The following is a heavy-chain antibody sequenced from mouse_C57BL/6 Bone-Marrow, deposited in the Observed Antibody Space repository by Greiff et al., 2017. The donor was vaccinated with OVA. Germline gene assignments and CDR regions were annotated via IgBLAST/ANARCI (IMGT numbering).Heavy chain of an antibody. CDR3: ARERGYDGYLFDY. CDR2: IYPGSGNT. Sequence: QVQLQQSGAELVRPGASVKLSCKASGYTFTDYYINWVKQRPGQGLEWIARIYPGSGNTYYNEKFKGKATLTAEKSSSTAYMQLSSLTSEDSAVYFCARERGYDGYLFDYWGQGTTLTVSS. J-gene: IGHJ2*01. V-gene: IGHV1-76*01. CDR1: GYTFTDYY. D-gene: IGHD2-3*01.